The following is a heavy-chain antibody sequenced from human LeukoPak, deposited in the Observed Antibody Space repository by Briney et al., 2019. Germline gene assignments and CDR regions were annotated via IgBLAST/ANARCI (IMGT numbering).Heavy chain of an antibody. D-gene: IGHD2-21*02. CDR1: GFTFNRCW. J-gene: IGHJ1*01. V-gene: IGHV3-7*01. CDR2: INPDGRDT. Sequence: GGSLRLSCVVSGFTFNRCWMNWVRQAPGKGLEWVAHINPDGRDTYYVDSVKGRFTISRDNAQNSMYLQMNSPRVEDTAVYYCTSWGDTTAEYFQRWGQGTLVTVSS. CDR3: TSWGDTTAEYFQR.